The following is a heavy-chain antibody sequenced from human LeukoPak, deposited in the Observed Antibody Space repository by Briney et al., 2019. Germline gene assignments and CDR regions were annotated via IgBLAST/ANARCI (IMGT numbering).Heavy chain of an antibody. CDR1: GYTFTSYD. CDR3: ARASVPLSSSGNWFDP. D-gene: IGHD6-6*01. Sequence: ASVKVSCKASGYTFTSYDINWVRQATGQGLEWMGWMNPNSGNTGYAQKFQGRVTMTRNTSISTAYMELSSLRSEDTAVYYCARASVPLSSSGNWFDPWGKGTTVTVSS. J-gene: IGHJ6*04. V-gene: IGHV1-8*01. CDR2: MNPNSGNT.